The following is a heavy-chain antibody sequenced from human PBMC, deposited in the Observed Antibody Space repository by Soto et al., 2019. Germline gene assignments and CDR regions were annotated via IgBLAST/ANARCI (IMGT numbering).Heavy chain of an antibody. J-gene: IGHJ4*02. D-gene: IGHD6-6*01. Sequence: VQLVESGGGVVQPGRSLRLSCAASGFTFSSYGMHWVRQAPGKGLEWVAVIWYDGSNKYYADSVKGRFTISRDNSKNTLYLQMNSLRAEDTAVYYCARVVGHSSSSIFDYWGQGTLVTVSS. CDR3: ARVVGHSSSSIFDY. CDR1: GFTFSSYG. CDR2: IWYDGSNK. V-gene: IGHV3-33*01.